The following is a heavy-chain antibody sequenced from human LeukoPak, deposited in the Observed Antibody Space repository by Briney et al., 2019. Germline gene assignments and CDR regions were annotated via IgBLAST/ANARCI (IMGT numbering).Heavy chain of an antibody. CDR2: ISSSSSYI. V-gene: IGHV3-21*01. CDR3: ARDEVRGLYSSGWYGY. D-gene: IGHD6-19*01. J-gene: IGHJ4*02. CDR1: GFTFSSYS. Sequence: GGSLRLSCAASGFTFSSYSMNWVRQAPGKGLEWVSSISSSSSYIYYADSVKGRFTISRDNAKNSLYLQMNSLRAEDTAVYYCARDEVRGLYSSGWYGYWGQGTLVTVSS.